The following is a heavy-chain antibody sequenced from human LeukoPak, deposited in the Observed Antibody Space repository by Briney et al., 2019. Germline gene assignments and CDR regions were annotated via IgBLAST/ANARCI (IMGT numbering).Heavy chain of an antibody. CDR2: ISYDGSNK. Sequence: GRSLRLSCAASGFTFSSYGMHWVRQAPDKGLEWVAVISYDGSNKYYADSVKGRFTISRDNSKNTLYLQMNSLRAEDTAVYYCAKEDSHGMDVWGQGTTVTVSS. J-gene: IGHJ6*02. V-gene: IGHV3-30*18. D-gene: IGHD2-21*01. CDR3: AKEDSHGMDV. CDR1: GFTFSSYG.